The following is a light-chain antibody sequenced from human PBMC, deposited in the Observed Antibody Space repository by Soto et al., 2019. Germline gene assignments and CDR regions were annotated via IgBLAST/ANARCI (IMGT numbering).Light chain of an antibody. J-gene: IGLJ2*01. CDR1: SSDIGGYNY. CDR2: EVS. Sequence: QSALTQPPSASGSPGQSVTISCTGTSSDIGGYNYVSWYQQHPGKAPRLMLYEVSTRPSGVPDRFSGSKSGTSASLTISGLRSDDEADYYCAAWDDSLSGPVVIGGGTKLTVL. CDR3: AAWDDSLSGPVV. V-gene: IGLV2-8*01.